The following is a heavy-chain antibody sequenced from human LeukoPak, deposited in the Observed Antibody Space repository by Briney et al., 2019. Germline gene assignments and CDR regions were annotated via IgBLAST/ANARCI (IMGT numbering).Heavy chain of an antibody. CDR1: GGSISSSSYY. Sequence: SETLSLTCTVSGGSISSSSYYWGWIRRPPGKGLEWIGSIYYSGSTYYNPSLKSRVTISVDTSKNQFSLKLSSVTAADTAVYYCARSKSYYDILTGYYPSTYYFDYWGQGTLVTVSS. CDR2: IYYSGST. D-gene: IGHD3-9*01. V-gene: IGHV4-39*01. CDR3: ARSKSYYDILTGYYPSTYYFDY. J-gene: IGHJ4*02.